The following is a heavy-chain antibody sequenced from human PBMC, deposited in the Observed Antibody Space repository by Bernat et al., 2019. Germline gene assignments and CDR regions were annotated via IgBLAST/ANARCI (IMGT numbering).Heavy chain of an antibody. V-gene: IGHV3-74*01. Sequence: EVQLVESGGGLVQPGGSLRLSCAASGFTFSTYWMHWVRQAPGKGLVWVSRINSDGSSTTYADSVKGRFTISRDNAKNTLYLQMNSLRAEDTAVYYCARDVYYYDSSGYYHYDAFHIWGQGTMVTVSS. CDR2: INSDGSST. CDR1: GFTFSTYW. D-gene: IGHD3-22*01. CDR3: ARDVYYYDSSGYYHYDAFHI. J-gene: IGHJ3*02.